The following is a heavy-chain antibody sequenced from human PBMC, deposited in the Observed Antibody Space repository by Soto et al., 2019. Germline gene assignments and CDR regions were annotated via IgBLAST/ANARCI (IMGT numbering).Heavy chain of an antibody. V-gene: IGHV1-69*13. CDR3: ARDDIQLWLLGY. J-gene: IGHJ4*02. CDR2: IIPIFGTA. Sequence: ASVKVSCKASGYTFSTYYMHWVRQAPGQGLEWMGGIIPIFGTANYAQKFQGRVTITADESTSTAYMELSSLRSEDTAVYYCARDDIQLWLLGYWGQGTLVTVSS. D-gene: IGHD5-18*01. CDR1: GYTFSTYY.